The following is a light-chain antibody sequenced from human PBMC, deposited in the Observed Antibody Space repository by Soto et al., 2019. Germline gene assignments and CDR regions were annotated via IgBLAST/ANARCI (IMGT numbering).Light chain of an antibody. CDR1: SSDVGSYNL. CDR2: EVI. Sequence: QSALTQPASVSGSPGQSITISCTGTSSDVGSYNLVSWYQQHPGKAPKVIIYEVIKRPSGVSNRFSGSKSGNTASLTISGLPAEDEADYYCCSYAGSTSLVFGGGTKLTVL. J-gene: IGLJ2*01. CDR3: CSYAGSTSLV. V-gene: IGLV2-23*02.